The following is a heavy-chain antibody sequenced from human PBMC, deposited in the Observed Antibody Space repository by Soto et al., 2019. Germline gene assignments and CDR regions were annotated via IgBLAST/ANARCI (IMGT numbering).Heavy chain of an antibody. D-gene: IGHD3-10*01. CDR1: GYTFTSYA. CDR2: INAGNGNT. V-gene: IGHV1-3*01. Sequence: ASVNVSCKASGYTFTSYAMHWVRQAPGQRLEWMGWINAGNGNTKYSQKFQGRVTITRDTSASTAYMELSSLRSEDTAVYYCARARGAFDAFDIWGQGTMVTVSS. CDR3: ARARGAFDAFDI. J-gene: IGHJ3*02.